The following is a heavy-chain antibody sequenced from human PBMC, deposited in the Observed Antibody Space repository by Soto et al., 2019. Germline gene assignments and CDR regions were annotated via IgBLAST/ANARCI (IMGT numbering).Heavy chain of an antibody. V-gene: IGHV4-59*08. CDR2: IYYSGST. Sequence: SETLSLTCTVSGGSISSYYWSWIRQPPGKGLEWIGYIYYSGSTNYNPSLKSRVTISVDTSKNQFSLKLSSVTDADTAVYYCARHGGYDFYFDFWGQGIPVTVSS. D-gene: IGHD5-12*01. J-gene: IGHJ4*02. CDR3: ARHGGYDFYFDF. CDR1: GGSISSYY.